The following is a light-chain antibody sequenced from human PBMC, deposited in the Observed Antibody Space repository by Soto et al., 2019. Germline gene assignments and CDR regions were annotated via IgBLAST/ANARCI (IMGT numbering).Light chain of an antibody. J-gene: IGLJ1*01. CDR2: DVS. CDR3: SSYTTRNPRQTV. V-gene: IGLV2-14*03. Sequence: QSALTQPAYVSGSPGQSITISCTGTSSDVCGYNYVSRYQHHPGKAPKLMIFDVSNRPSGVSNRFSGSKSGNTASLTISGLQPEDEADYYCSSYTTRNPRQTVFGTGTKVTVL. CDR1: SSDVCGYNY.